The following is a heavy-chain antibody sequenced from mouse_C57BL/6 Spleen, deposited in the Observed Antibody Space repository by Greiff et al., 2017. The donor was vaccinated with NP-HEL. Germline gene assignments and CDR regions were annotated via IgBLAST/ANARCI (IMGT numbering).Heavy chain of an antibody. Sequence: QVQLQQPGAELVKPGASVKLSCKASGYTFTSYWMHWVKQRPGQGLEWIGMIHPNSGSTNYNEKFKSKATLTVDKSSSTAYMQLSSLTSEDSAVYYCARYPSITTVVKYGWYFDVWGTGTTVTVSS. CDR3: ARYPSITTVVKYGWYFDV. V-gene: IGHV1-64*01. D-gene: IGHD1-1*01. CDR1: GYTFTSYW. CDR2: IHPNSGST. J-gene: IGHJ1*03.